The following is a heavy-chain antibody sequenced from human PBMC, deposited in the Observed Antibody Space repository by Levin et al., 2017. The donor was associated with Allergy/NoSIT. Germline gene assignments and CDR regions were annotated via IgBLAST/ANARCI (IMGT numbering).Heavy chain of an antibody. CDR1: GYTFTGYY. CDR2: INPNSGGT. D-gene: IGHD5-24*01. J-gene: IGHJ6*02. Sequence: GESLKISCKASGYTFTGYYMHWVRQAPGQGLEWMGWINPNSGGTNYAQKFQGRVTMTRDTSISTAYMELSRLRSDDTAVYYCARDRTEMATRHYDYYGMDVWGQGTTVTVSS. V-gene: IGHV1-2*02. CDR3: ARDRTEMATRHYDYYGMDV.